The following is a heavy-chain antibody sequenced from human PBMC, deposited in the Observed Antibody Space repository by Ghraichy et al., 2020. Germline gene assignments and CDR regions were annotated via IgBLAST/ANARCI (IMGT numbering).Heavy chain of an antibody. J-gene: IGHJ4*02. CDR3: VSDLGSSPYFTQLS. CDR1: GFTFNTYW. V-gene: IGHV3-74*01. Sequence: GGSLRLSCAASGFTFNTYWMHWVRQAPGKGLVWVSCINSDGSSTEYADSVKGRLTVSRDNAKNMLYLQMNSLRAEDTAVYYCVSDLGSSPYFTQLSWGRGTLFLVSS. D-gene: IGHD3-16*02. CDR2: INSDGSST.